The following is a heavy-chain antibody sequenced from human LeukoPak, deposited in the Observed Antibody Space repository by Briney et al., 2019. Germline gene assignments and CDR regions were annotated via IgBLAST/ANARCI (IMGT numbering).Heavy chain of an antibody. CDR1: GFTFSSYS. CDR2: ISSSSSYI. Sequence: PGGSLILSCAASGFTFSSYSMNWVRQAPGKGLEWVSSISSSSSYIYYADSVKGRFTISRDNAKNSLYLQMNSLRAEDTAVYYCARLAVRGFDYWGQGTLVTVSS. CDR3: ARLAVRGFDY. J-gene: IGHJ4*02. D-gene: IGHD3-10*02. V-gene: IGHV3-21*01.